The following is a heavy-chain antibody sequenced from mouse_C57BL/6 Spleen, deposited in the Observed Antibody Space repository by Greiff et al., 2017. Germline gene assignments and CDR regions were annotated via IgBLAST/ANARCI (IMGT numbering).Heavy chain of an antibody. J-gene: IGHJ2*01. CDR3: ARGKGTVA. CDR2: IDPSDSYT. CDR1: GYTFTSYW. Sequence: VQLQQPGAELVKPGASVKLSCKASGYTFTSYWMQWVKQRPGQGLEWIGEIDPSDSYTNYNQKFKGKATLTVDTSSSTAYMQLSGLTAEDSAVYYCARGKGTVAWGQGTTLTVSS. V-gene: IGHV1-50*01. D-gene: IGHD1-1*01.